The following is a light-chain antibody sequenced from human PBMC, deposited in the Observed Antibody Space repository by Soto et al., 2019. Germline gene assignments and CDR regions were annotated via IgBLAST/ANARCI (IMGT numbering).Light chain of an antibody. CDR2: DAS. CDR1: QSVSSY. J-gene: IGKJ5*01. CDR3: QQRSNWPIT. V-gene: IGKV3-11*01. Sequence: EIVLTQSPATLSLSPGERATLSCRASQSVSSYLAWYQQKPGQAPRLLIYDASNRATGLPARFSGSGSGTDFTLTISSLGPEDFAVYYCQQRSNWPITFGQGTRLEIK.